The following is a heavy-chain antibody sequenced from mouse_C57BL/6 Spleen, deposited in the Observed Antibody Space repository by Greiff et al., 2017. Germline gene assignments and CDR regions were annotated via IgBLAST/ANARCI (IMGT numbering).Heavy chain of an antibody. CDR3: TRCGGNWDGRDY. J-gene: IGHJ2*01. CDR2: IYPETGGT. V-gene: IGHV1-15*01. D-gene: IGHD4-1*01. CDR1: GYTFTDYE. Sequence: QVQLQQSGAELVRPGASVTLSCKASGYTFTDYEMHWVKQTPVHGLEWIGAIYPETGGTAYNQKFKGKAILTADKSSSTAYMELRSLTSEDSAVYYCTRCGGNWDGRDYWGQGTTLTVSS.